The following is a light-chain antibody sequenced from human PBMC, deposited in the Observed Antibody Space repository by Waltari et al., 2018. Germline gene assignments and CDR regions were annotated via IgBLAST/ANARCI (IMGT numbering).Light chain of an antibody. CDR3: AAWDDSRSVG. Sequence: QSLLTQSPSASGTPGQRVSISCSGSSSNIGNNHVYWYQHFPGTAPRLHIYDTGRRPSGVPERFSACKFGSPASRAISGLRSEDGADYYGAAWDDSRSVGFGGGTRLTVL. J-gene: IGLJ2*01. CDR2: DTG. V-gene: IGLV1-47*01. CDR1: SSNIGNNH.